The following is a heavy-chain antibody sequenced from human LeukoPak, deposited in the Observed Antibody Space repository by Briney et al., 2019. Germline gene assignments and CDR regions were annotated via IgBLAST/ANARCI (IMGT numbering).Heavy chain of an antibody. CDR1: GVTFSSYW. Sequence: GGSLRLSCAASGVTFSSYWMHWVRQAPGKGLVWVSRINSDGSSTSYADSVKGRFTISRDNAKNTLYLQMNSLRAEDTAVYYCARDIVVVVAATPQGFDPWGQGTLVTVSS. J-gene: IGHJ5*02. V-gene: IGHV3-74*01. CDR3: ARDIVVVVAATPQGFDP. D-gene: IGHD2-15*01. CDR2: INSDGSST.